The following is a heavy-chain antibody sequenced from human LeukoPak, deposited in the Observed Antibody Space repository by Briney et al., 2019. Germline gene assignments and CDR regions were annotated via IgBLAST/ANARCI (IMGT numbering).Heavy chain of an antibody. CDR1: GYTFTSYY. J-gene: IGHJ4*02. Sequence: ASVKVSCKASGYTFTSYYMHWVRQAPGQGLEWMGIINPSGGSTSYAQKFQGRVTMTRDTSTSTVYMELSSLRSEDTAVYYCARGPPTYYYGSGSGASDYWGQGTLVTVSS. V-gene: IGHV1-46*01. CDR2: INPSGGST. D-gene: IGHD3-10*01. CDR3: ARGPPTYYYGSGSGASDY.